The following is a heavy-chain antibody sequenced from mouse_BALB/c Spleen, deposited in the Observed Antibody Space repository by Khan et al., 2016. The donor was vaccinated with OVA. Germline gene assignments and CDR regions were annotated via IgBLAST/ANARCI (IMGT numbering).Heavy chain of an antibody. J-gene: IGHJ3*01. Sequence: VQLQESGAELAKPGASVKMSCKASGYTFTSYWMHWVKQRPGQGLEWIGYINPSTGYTEYNQRFKDKATLTADKSSSTAYMQLSSLTSEESAVYYCANHGTSSAGLTYWGQGTLVTVSA. CDR1: GYTFTSYW. V-gene: IGHV1-7*01. CDR3: ANHGTSSAGLTY. D-gene: IGHD2-2*01. CDR2: INPSTGYT.